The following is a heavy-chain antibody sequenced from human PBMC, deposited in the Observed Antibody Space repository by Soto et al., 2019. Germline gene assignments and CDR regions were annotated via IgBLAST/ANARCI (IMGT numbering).Heavy chain of an antibody. Sequence: QVQLVQSGAEVKKPGASVKVSCKASGYTFTSYGMHWVRQAPGQRLEWMGWINAGNGNTKYSQKLQGRVTITRDTSASTAYMELSSLRSEDTAVYYCARGLNVYYFDYWGQGTLVTVSS. D-gene: IGHD3-16*01. J-gene: IGHJ4*02. CDR2: INAGNGNT. CDR3: ARGLNVYYFDY. CDR1: GYTFTSYG. V-gene: IGHV1-3*01.